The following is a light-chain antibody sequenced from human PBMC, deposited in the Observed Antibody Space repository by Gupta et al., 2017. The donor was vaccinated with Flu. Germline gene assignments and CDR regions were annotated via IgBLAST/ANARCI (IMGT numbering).Light chain of an antibody. J-gene: IGKJ2*03. CDR1: QSVLYSSNNKNY. CDR2: WAS. Sequence: DIVMNQSQDSLAVSLGERATINCKSSQSVLYSSNNKNYLAWYQQKPGQPPKLLIYWASTRESGVPDRFSGSGSGTDFTLTISSLQAEDLAIYYCHQYYSTPYSFGQGTKLEIK. V-gene: IGKV4-1*01. CDR3: HQYYSTPYS.